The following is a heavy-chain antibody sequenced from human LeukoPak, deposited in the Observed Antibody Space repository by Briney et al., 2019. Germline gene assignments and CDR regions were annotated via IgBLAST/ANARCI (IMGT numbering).Heavy chain of an antibody. J-gene: IGHJ5*02. Sequence: SETLSLTCTVSGGSISSYYWSWIRQPAGKGLEWIGRIYTSGSNNYNPSLKSRVTMSVDTSKNQFSLKLSSVTAADTAVYYCARSYYDILTGYSFYNWFDPWGQGTLVTVSS. D-gene: IGHD3-9*01. CDR2: IYTSGSN. CDR1: GGSISSYY. CDR3: ARSYYDILTGYSFYNWFDP. V-gene: IGHV4-4*07.